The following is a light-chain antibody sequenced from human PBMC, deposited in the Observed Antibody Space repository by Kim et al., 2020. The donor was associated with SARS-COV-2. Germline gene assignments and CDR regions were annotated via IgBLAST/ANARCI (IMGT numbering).Light chain of an antibody. Sequence: RVNISCTGSSSNVGAGNAIHWYQQVPRTAPKLLIFADNNRPSGVPDRFSGSKSGTSASLTITGLQAEDEADYYCQSYDSSLTGWVFGGGTQLTVL. CDR2: ADN. CDR1: SSNVGAGNA. CDR3: QSYDSSLTGWV. J-gene: IGLJ3*02. V-gene: IGLV1-40*01.